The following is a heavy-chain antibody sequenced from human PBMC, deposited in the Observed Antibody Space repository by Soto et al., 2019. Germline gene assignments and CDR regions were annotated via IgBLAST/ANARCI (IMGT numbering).Heavy chain of an antibody. D-gene: IGHD5-12*01. CDR3: AKDYGRGYSGYDLPHYYYYGMDV. CDR2: ISGSGGST. CDR1: GFTFSSYA. Sequence: GGSLRLSCAASGFTFSSYAMSWVRQAPGKGLEWVSAISGSGGSTYYADSVKGRFTISRDNSKNTLYLQMNSLRAEDTAVYYCAKDYGRGYSGYDLPHYYYYGMDVWGQGTTVTVSS. V-gene: IGHV3-23*01. J-gene: IGHJ6*02.